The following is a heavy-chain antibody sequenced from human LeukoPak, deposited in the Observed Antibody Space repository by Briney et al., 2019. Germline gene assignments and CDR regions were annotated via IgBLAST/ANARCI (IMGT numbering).Heavy chain of an antibody. CDR1: GFTFTSSA. D-gene: IGHD2-21*01. CDR3: AANTPRVVREDAFDI. CDR2: IVVGSGNT. V-gene: IGHV1-58*02. J-gene: IGHJ3*02. Sequence: SVKVSCKASGFTFTSSAMQWVRQARGQRLEWVGWIVVGSGNTNYAQKFQERVTITRDMSTGTAYMELSSLRSDDTAVYYCAANTPRVVREDAFDIWGQGTMLTVSS.